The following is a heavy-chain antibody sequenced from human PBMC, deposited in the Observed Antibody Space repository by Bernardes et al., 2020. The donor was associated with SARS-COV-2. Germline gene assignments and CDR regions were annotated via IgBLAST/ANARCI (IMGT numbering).Heavy chain of an antibody. J-gene: IGHJ6*02. CDR3: ATGIRSSSWYSSYYYYYGMDG. D-gene: IGHD6-13*01. Sequence: ASVKVSCKVSGYTLTELSMHWVRQAPGKGLEWMGGFDPEDGETIYAQKFQGRVTMTEDTSTDTAYMELSSLRSEDTAVYYCATGIRSSSWYSSYYYYYGMDGWGQGTTVTVSS. CDR1: GYTLTELS. V-gene: IGHV1-24*01. CDR2: FDPEDGET.